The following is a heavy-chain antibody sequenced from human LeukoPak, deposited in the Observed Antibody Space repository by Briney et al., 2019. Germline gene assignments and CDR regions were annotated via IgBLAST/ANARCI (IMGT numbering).Heavy chain of an antibody. CDR3: ARAPIVVIDYYYYMDV. D-gene: IGHD2-15*01. Sequence: ASVKVSCKASGYTFTSYGISWVRQAPGQGLGWMGWISAYNGNTNYAQKLQGRVTMTTDTPTSTAYMELRSLRSDDTAVYYCARAPIVVIDYYYYMDVWGKGTTVTVSS. CDR2: ISAYNGNT. J-gene: IGHJ6*03. CDR1: GYTFTSYG. V-gene: IGHV1-18*01.